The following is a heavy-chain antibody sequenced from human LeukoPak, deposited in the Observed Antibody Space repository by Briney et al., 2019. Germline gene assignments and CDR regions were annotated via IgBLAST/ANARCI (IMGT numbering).Heavy chain of an antibody. Sequence: SETLSLTRTVSGGSISSYYWSWIRQPPGKGLEWIGYIYYSGSTNYNPSLKSRVTISVDTSKNQFPLKLSSVTAADTAVYYCARSQIQLWSHFDYWGQGTLVTVSS. D-gene: IGHD5-18*01. V-gene: IGHV4-59*01. CDR3: ARSQIQLWSHFDY. J-gene: IGHJ4*02. CDR2: IYYSGST. CDR1: GGSISSYY.